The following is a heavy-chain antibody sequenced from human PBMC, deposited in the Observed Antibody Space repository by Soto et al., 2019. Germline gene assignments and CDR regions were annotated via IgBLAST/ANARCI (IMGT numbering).Heavy chain of an antibody. Sequence: PGGSLRLSCAASGFTFGIYSMNWVRQAPGKGLEWVSYISSSSSTIYYADSVKGRFTISRDNAKNSLYLQMNSLRAEDTAVYYCARDLVEVVAVAGTSFGYWGQGTLVTVSS. J-gene: IGHJ4*02. D-gene: IGHD6-19*01. V-gene: IGHV3-48*01. CDR3: ARDLVEVVAVAGTSFGY. CDR1: GFTFGIYS. CDR2: ISSSSSTI.